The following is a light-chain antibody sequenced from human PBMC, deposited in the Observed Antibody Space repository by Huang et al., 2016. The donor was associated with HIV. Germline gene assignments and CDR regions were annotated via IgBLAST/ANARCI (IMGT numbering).Light chain of an antibody. Sequence: EIVLTQSPGTLSLSPGERATLSCRASQSVSSSYLAWYQQKPGQAPRLLIYGASSRATGIPDRFSGSGSGTDFTLTISRLEPEDFAVYYCQQYGSSPQCTFGPGTKVDIK. CDR1: QSVSSSY. J-gene: IGKJ3*01. CDR3: QQYGSSPQCT. V-gene: IGKV3-20*01. CDR2: GAS.